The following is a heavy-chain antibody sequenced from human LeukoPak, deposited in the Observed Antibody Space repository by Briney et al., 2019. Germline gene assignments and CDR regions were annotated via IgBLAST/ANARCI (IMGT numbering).Heavy chain of an antibody. V-gene: IGHV4-31*03. CDR2: IYYSGST. Sequence: SETLSLTCTVSGGSISSGGYYWSWIRQHPGKGLEWIGYIYYSGSTYYNPSLKSRVTISVDTSKNQFSLKLSSVTAADTAVYYCARCRYSSTYRHSFDIWGHGAMVTVSS. CDR1: GGSISSGGYY. CDR3: ARCRYSSTYRHSFDI. J-gene: IGHJ3*02. D-gene: IGHD1-26*01.